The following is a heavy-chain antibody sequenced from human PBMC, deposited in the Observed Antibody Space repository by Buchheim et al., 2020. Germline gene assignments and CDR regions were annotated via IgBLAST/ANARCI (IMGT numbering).Heavy chain of an antibody. J-gene: IGHJ1*01. CDR1: GFTFSSYA. D-gene: IGHD3-16*01. CDR3: AKEVYDYVWGRRPHEYFQH. CDR2: ISGSGGST. V-gene: IGHV3-23*01. Sequence: EVQLLESGGGLVQPGGSLRLSCAASGFTFSSYAMSWVRQAPGKGLEWVSAISGSGGSTYYADSVKGRFTIPRDNSQNTLYLQMNSLRAEDTAVYYCAKEVYDYVWGRRPHEYFQHWGQGTL.